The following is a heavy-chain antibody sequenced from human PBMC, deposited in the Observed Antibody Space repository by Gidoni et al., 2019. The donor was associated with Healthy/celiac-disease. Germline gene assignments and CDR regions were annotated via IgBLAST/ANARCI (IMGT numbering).Heavy chain of an antibody. J-gene: IGHJ4*02. CDR3: ARGMGYYDFWSGYPPFDY. V-gene: IGHV4-59*01. Sequence: QVQLQESGPGLVKPSETLSLTCTVSGGSIRSYYWSWIRQPPGKGLEWIGYIYYSGSTNYNPSLKSRVTISVDTSKNQFSLKLSSVTAADTAVYYCARGMGYYDFWSGYPPFDYWGQGTLVTVSS. CDR1: GGSIRSYY. CDR2: IYYSGST. D-gene: IGHD3-3*01.